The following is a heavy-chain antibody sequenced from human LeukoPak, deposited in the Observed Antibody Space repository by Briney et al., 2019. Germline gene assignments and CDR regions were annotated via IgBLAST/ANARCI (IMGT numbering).Heavy chain of an antibody. J-gene: IGHJ4*02. CDR3: ARDEGYTTGFDRDY. CDR1: GGSISSGSYY. Sequence: ASETLSLTCTVSGGSISSGSYYWSWIRQPAGKGLEWIGRIYTSGSTNYNPSLKSRVTISVDTSKNQFSLKLSSVTAADTAVYYCARDEGYTTGFDRDYWGQGTLVTVSS. CDR2: IYTSGST. D-gene: IGHD1-1*01. V-gene: IGHV4-61*02.